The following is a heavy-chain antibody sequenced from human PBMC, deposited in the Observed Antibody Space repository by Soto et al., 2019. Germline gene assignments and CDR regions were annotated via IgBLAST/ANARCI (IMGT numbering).Heavy chain of an antibody. Sequence: SETLSLTCSVSGGSISGHYWSWVRQTPGKGLEWIGYIYYSGSTNYNPSLKSRVTISVDTSKNQFSLRLTSVTAADTAVYYCARGPYYDLIWNYYYMDVWGKGTTVTVSS. CDR2: IYYSGST. J-gene: IGHJ6*03. V-gene: IGHV4-59*08. CDR3: ARGPYYDLIWNYYYMDV. CDR1: GGSISGHY. D-gene: IGHD3-16*01.